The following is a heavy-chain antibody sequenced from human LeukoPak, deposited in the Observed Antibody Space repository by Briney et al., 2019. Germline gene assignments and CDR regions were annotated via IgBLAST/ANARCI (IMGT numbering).Heavy chain of an antibody. CDR1: GFTFSSYA. CDR2: ISYDGSNK. V-gene: IGHV3-30*04. Sequence: GGSLRLSCAASGFTFSSYAMHWVRQAPGKGLEWVAVISYDGSNKYYADSVKGRFTISRDNSKNTLYLQMNSLRAEDTAVYYCARDAPLYCSGTSCSYYFDYWGQGTLVTVSS. CDR3: ARDAPLYCSGTSCSYYFDY. D-gene: IGHD2-2*01. J-gene: IGHJ4*02.